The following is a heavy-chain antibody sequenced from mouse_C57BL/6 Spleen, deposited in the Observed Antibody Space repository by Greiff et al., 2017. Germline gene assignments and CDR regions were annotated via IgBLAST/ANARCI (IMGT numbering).Heavy chain of an antibody. Sequence: QVQLQQPGAELVKPGASVKLSCKASGYTFTSYWMQWVKQRPGQGLEWIGEIDPSDSYTNYNQKFKGKATLTVDTSASTAYMQLSSLTSEDSAVYYCARSMGYFEVWGTGATVTVSS. CDR1: GYTFTSYW. CDR3: ARSMGYFEV. CDR2: IDPSDSYT. J-gene: IGHJ1*03. V-gene: IGHV1-50*01. D-gene: IGHD2-10*02.